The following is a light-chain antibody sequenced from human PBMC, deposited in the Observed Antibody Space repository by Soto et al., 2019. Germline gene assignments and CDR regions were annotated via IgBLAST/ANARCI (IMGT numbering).Light chain of an antibody. Sequence: EIVMTQSPDNLSVSLGQGATLSCRASQPISRNLAWYQQKPGQAPRLLIYGASTRATDIPGRFSGGGSGTEFTLTISSLQSEDFAIYFCQQYNTWARTFGQGTKVEVK. J-gene: IGKJ1*01. V-gene: IGKV3-15*01. CDR1: QPISRN. CDR2: GAS. CDR3: QQYNTWART.